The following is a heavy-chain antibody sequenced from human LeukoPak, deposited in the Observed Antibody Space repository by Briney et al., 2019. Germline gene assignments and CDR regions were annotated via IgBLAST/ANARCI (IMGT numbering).Heavy chain of an antibody. J-gene: IGHJ6*03. V-gene: IGHV3-11*01. CDR2: IGTRDSTK. CDR1: GFTFTDYY. CDR3: ARATNWGFPLHMDV. D-gene: IGHD7-27*01. Sequence: GGSLRLSCAASGFTFTDYYMSWIRQAPGKGLEWVSFIGTRDSTKYYADSVKGRFTVSRDNAENSLYLQMNSLTAEDTAVYYCARATNWGFPLHMDVWGIGNTVTVSS.